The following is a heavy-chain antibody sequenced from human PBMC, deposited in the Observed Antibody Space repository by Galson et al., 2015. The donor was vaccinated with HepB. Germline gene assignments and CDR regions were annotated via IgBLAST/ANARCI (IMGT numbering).Heavy chain of an antibody. CDR1: RFTFDDYA. J-gene: IGHJ4*02. V-gene: IGHV3-43D*03. D-gene: IGHD3-3*01. CDR2: TNWDGSSA. Sequence: SLRLSCAASRFTFDDYAMHWVRQAPGKGLEWVSLTNWDGSSAYYAASVKGRFTISRDNSKNLVFLQMNSLRAEDTALYYCGKDRGMSALDYWGQGTLVTVSS. CDR3: GKDRGMSALDY.